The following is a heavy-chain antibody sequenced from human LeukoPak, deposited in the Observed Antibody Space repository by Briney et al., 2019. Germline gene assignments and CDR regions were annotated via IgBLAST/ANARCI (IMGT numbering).Heavy chain of an antibody. CDR3: ARVSVAAAGTYYYYGMDV. D-gene: IGHD6-13*01. Sequence: SVKVSCKASGGTFSSYAISWVRQAPGQGLEWMGRIIPIHGIANYAQKFQGRVTITADKSTSTAYMELSSLRSEDTAVYYCARVSVAAAGTYYYYGMDVRGQGTTVTVSS. CDR1: GGTFSSYA. CDR2: IIPIHGIA. V-gene: IGHV1-69*04. J-gene: IGHJ6*02.